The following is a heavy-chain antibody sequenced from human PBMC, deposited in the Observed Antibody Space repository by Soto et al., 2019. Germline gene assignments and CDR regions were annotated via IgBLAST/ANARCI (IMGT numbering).Heavy chain of an antibody. V-gene: IGHV2-5*02. J-gene: IGHJ4*02. Sequence: QITLKESGPTLVRPTQTLTLTCTFSGFALTTSGVGVGWIRQPPGKALEWLAVIYWDDDKRYSSSLKSRLTITKDPSKNQVVLTMTNMDPVDTATDYCAHHPYYGLGSYSFDYWGQGTLVTVSS. CDR3: AHHPYYGLGSYSFDY. D-gene: IGHD3-10*01. CDR2: IYWDDDK. CDR1: GFALTTSGVG.